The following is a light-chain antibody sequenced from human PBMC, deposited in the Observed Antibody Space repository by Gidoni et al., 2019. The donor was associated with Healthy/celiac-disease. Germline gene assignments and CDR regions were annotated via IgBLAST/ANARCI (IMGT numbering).Light chain of an antibody. J-gene: IGKJ2*01. V-gene: IGKV3-11*01. CDR2: DAS. CDR3: QKRSNWSPT. CDR1: QSVISY. Sequence: EIVLSHSPATLSLSPGERATLYCRASQSVISYLAWYKHKHGQAPRLLIYDASNSATGIPARLSGSGSGTDFTLTISSLEPEDFAVYYCQKRSNWSPTFGQGTKLEIK.